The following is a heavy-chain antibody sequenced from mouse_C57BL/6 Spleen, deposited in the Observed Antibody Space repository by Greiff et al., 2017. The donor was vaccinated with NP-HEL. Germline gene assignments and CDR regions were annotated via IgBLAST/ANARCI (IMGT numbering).Heavy chain of an antibody. CDR1: GYTFTSYW. V-gene: IGHV1-64*01. CDR3: AREVTTVVATDYFDY. J-gene: IGHJ2*01. D-gene: IGHD1-1*01. CDR2: IHPNSGST. Sequence: QVQLQQPGAELVKPGASVKLSCKASGYTFTSYWMHWVKQRPGQGLEWIGMIHPNSGSTNYNEKFKSKATLTVDKSSSTAYMQLSSLTSEDSAVYYCAREVTTVVATDYFDYGGQGTTLTVSS.